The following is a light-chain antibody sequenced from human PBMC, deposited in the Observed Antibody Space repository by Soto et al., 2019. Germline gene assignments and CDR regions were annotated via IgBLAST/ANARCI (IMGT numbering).Light chain of an antibody. CDR2: DVS. CDR3: SSYTSGSTRVV. Sequence: QSVLTQPASVSGSPGQSITISCTGTGSDVGGYNYVSWYQQHPGKAPKVMIYDVSKRPSGISNRFSGSKSGNTASLTISGLQIEDEADYYCSSYTSGSTRVVFGEGTKLTVL. J-gene: IGLJ2*01. V-gene: IGLV2-14*03. CDR1: GSDVGGYNY.